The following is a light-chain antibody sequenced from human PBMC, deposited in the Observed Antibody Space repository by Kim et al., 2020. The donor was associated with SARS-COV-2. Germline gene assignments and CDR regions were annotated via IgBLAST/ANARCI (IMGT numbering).Light chain of an antibody. CDR2: QDS. V-gene: IGLV3-1*01. J-gene: IGLJ3*02. CDR3: QAWDSSTFYV. Sequence: SYELTQPPSVSVSPGQTASITCSGDKLGDKYACWYQQKPGQSPVLVIYQDSKRPSGIPERFSGSNSGNTATLTISGTQAMDEAYYYCQAWDSSTFYVFGGGTQLTVL. CDR1: KLGDKY.